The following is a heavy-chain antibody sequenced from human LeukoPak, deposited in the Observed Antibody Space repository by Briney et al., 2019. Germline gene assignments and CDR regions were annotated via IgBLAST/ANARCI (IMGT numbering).Heavy chain of an antibody. CDR1: GFTVSSNY. CDR3: ARDRYCSGGSCYGTSGYMDV. V-gene: IGHV3-53*01. J-gene: IGHJ6*03. D-gene: IGHD2-15*01. Sequence: GGSLRLSCAASGFTVSSNYMSWVRQAPGKGLEWVSVIYSGGSTYYADSVKGRFTISRDNSKNTLYLQMNSLRAEDTAVYYCARDRYCSGGSCYGTSGYMDVWGKGNTVTVSS. CDR2: IYSGGST.